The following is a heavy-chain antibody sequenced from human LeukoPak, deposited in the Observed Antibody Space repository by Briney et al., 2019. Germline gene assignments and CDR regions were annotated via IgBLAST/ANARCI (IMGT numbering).Heavy chain of an antibody. CDR3: ASGGDSSGFDAFDI. V-gene: IGHV1-2*02. CDR2: INPNSGGT. CDR1: GYTFTGYY. J-gene: IGHJ3*02. Sequence: ASVKVSCKASGYTFTGYYMHWVRQAPGQGLEWMGWINPNSGGTNYAQKFQGRVTMTRNTSISTAYMELSSLRSEDTAVYYCASGGDSSGFDAFDIWGQGTMVTVSS. D-gene: IGHD3-22*01.